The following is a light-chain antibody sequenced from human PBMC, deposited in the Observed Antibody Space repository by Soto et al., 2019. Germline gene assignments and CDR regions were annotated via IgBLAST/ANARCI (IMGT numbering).Light chain of an antibody. Sequence: ETVMTQSPATLSVSPGERASLSCRASQSVSTNLAWYQQKPGQAPRLLIYGASTRAAGIPARFTGSGSGTEFTLTISSLQSEDSALNYCQQHNNWPPYTFGQGTRLEIK. CDR1: QSVSTN. CDR3: QQHNNWPPYT. J-gene: IGKJ2*01. V-gene: IGKV3-15*01. CDR2: GAS.